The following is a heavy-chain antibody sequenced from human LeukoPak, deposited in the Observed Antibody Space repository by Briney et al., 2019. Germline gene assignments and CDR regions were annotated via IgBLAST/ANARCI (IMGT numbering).Heavy chain of an antibody. CDR2: IYYSGTT. J-gene: IGHJ4*02. D-gene: IGHD2-8*02. V-gene: IGHV4-59*01. CDR3: ARQAYCTATRCYPFDF. Sequence: SETLSLTCTVSGGSISNNYWSWIRQPPGKGLEWIGYIYYSGTTSYNPSLKSRVTISIDTSKRQFSLILSSVSAADTAVYYCARQAYCTATRCYPFDFWGQGILVTVSS. CDR1: GGSISNNY.